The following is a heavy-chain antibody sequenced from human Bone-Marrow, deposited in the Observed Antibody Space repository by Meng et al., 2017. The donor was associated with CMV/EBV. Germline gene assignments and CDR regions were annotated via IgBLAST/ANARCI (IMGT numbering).Heavy chain of an antibody. CDR3: ARASGYSSGWYLW. CDR2: INHSGST. Sequence: QLRGWGAGLLKPWETLSLTCAVYGGSFSGCYWSWIRQAPGKGLEWIGEINHSGSTNYNPSLKSRVTISVDTSKNQFSLKLSSVTAADTAVYYCARASGYSSGWYLWWGQGTLVTVSS. D-gene: IGHD6-19*01. CDR1: GGSFSGCY. V-gene: IGHV4-34*01. J-gene: IGHJ4*02.